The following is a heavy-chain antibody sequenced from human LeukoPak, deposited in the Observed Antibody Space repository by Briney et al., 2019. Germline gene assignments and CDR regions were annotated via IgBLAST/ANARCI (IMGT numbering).Heavy chain of an antibody. D-gene: IGHD5-12*01. J-gene: IGHJ4*02. V-gene: IGHV3-64D*06. CDR2: ISSNGGST. CDR3: VNLSGYDYVDY. Sequence: GRCLRLSRSPAGLTVGSYAMDWGRQQAGNWREYVSAISSNGGSTYYEDSVKGRFTISRDNSKNTLYLQMSSLRAEDTAVYYCVNLSGYDYVDYWGQGTLVTVSS. CDR1: GLTVGSYA.